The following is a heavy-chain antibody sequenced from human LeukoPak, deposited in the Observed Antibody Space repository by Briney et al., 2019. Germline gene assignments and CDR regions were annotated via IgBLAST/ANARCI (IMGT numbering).Heavy chain of an antibody. V-gene: IGHV3-11*01. CDR3: ATGNSSPIIDY. CDR1: GFTFSDYY. CDR2: ISSSGSSI. Sequence: GGSLRLSCAASGFTFSDYYMSWIRQAPGKGLEWVSYISSSGSSIYYADSVKGRFTISRDNAKNSLYLQVHSLRAEDTAVYYCATGNSSPIIDYWGQGTLVTVSS. D-gene: IGHD6-13*01. J-gene: IGHJ4*02.